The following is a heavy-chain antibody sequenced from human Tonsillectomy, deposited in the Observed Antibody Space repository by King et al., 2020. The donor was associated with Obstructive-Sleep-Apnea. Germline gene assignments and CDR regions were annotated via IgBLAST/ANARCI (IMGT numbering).Heavy chain of an antibody. V-gene: IGHV1-46*03. CDR1: GYTFVNFY. CDR2: INPLGGST. CDR3: VTMVRAIGDVFDI. D-gene: IGHD3-10*01. Sequence: QLVQSGAEVKKPGASVNVSCKASGYTFVNFYIHWVRQAPGQGLEWMGIINPLGGSTNYAQKFQGRVTMTRDTSTSTVYMQLRSLRSEDTAKYYCVTMVRAIGDVFDIWGQGTMVIVSS. J-gene: IGHJ3*02.